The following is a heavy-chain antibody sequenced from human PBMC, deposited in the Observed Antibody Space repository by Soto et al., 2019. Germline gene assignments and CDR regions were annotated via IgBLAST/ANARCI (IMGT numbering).Heavy chain of an antibody. CDR3: ARGGWTNDY. CDR1: GGSISNYY. CDR2: IYYSGST. D-gene: IGHD6-19*01. J-gene: IGHJ4*02. V-gene: IGHV4-59*01. Sequence: SETLSLTCTVSGGSISNYYRSWVRQPPGKGLEWMGYIYYSGSTNYNPSLKSRVTMSVDTSKNQFSLRLSSVTAADTAVYYCARGGWTNDYWGQGTLVTVSS.